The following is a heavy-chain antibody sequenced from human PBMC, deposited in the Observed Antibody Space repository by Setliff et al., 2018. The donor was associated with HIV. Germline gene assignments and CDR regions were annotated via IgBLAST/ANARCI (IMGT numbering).Heavy chain of an antibody. J-gene: IGHJ4*02. CDR1: GYTFTGYY. CDR2: INPNSGGT. V-gene: IGHV1-2*02. Sequence: GASVKVSCKASGYTFTGYYMHWVRQAPGQGLEWMGWINPNSGGTTYAQKFQGRVTMTRDTSISTAYMEVSRLRSDDTAVYYCARAGVYDILTGYYYFDYWGQGTLVTGSS. CDR3: ARAGVYDILTGYYYFDY. D-gene: IGHD3-9*01.